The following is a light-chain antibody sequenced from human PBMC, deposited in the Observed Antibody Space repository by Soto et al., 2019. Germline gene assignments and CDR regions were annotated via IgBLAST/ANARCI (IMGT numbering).Light chain of an antibody. CDR1: NSDVGGYTY. CDR2: DVN. J-gene: IGLJ2*01. V-gene: IGLV2-11*01. CDR3: FSYAGSYTVV. Sequence: QSALTQPRSVSGSPGQSVTMSCTGTNSDVGGYTYVSWYQQHPGKAPKLMIYDVNKRPSGVPDRFSGSKSGNTASLTISGLQADGEAHYYCFSYAGSYTVVVGGGTKLTVL.